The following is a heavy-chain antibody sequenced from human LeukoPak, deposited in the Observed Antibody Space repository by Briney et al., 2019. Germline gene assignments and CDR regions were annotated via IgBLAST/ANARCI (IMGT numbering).Heavy chain of an antibody. J-gene: IGHJ4*02. Sequence: GASVKVSCKASGGTFSSYTISWVRQAPGQGLEWMGRIIPILGIANYAQKFRGRVTITADKSTSTAYMELSSLRSEDTAVYYCATNLLYDSSGYPFDYWGKGTLVTVSS. CDR2: IIPILGIA. V-gene: IGHV1-69*02. CDR3: ATNLLYDSSGYPFDY. D-gene: IGHD3-22*01. CDR1: GGTFSSYT.